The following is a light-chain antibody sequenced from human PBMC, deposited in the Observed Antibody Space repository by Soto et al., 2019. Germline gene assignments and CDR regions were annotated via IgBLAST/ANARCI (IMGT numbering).Light chain of an antibody. J-gene: IGLJ3*02. CDR3: SSYASSSTPWV. V-gene: IGLV2-14*03. Sequence: QSALTQPASVSGSPGQSITISCTGTSSDDGGYNYVSWYQQHPGKAPKLMIYDVSNRPSGVSNRFSGSKSGNTASLTISGLQAEDEADYYCSSYASSSTPWVFGGGTKVTVL. CDR1: SSDDGGYNY. CDR2: DVS.